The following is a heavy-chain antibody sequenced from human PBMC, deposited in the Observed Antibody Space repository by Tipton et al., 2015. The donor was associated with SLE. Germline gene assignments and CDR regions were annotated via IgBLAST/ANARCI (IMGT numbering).Heavy chain of an antibody. CDR1: GFTFSNYA. V-gene: IGHV3-23*01. D-gene: IGHD3-22*01. J-gene: IGHJ3*02. CDR3: AKYSDDSSGYDAFDI. Sequence: GSLRLSCAASGFTFSNYAMSWVRQAPGKGLEWVSAISGSGGSTYYADSVKGRFTISRYNSKSTLYLQMNSLRADDTALYYCAKYSDDSSGYDAFDIWGQGTMVTVSS. CDR2: ISGSGGST.